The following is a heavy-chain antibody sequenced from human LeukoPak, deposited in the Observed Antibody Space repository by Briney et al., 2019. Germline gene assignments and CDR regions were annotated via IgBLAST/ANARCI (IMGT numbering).Heavy chain of an antibody. D-gene: IGHD6-13*01. CDR2: INHSGST. CDR3: ARTLSSWAPAFDY. CDR1: GGSFSGHY. J-gene: IGHJ4*02. Sequence: SETLSLTCAVYGGSFSGHYWSWIRQPPGKGLEWIGEINHSGSTNYNPSLKSRVTISVDTSKNQFSLKLSSVTAADTAVYYCARTLSSWAPAFDYWGQGTLVTVSS. V-gene: IGHV4-34*01.